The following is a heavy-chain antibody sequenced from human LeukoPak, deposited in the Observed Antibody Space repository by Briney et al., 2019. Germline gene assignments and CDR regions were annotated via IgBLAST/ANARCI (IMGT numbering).Heavy chain of an antibody. D-gene: IGHD3-10*01. CDR3: ARDRAEKFPYYYYGLDV. Sequence: MPSETLSLTCTVSGGSISSSSYYWSWIRQSPGKELEWIGSIYYSGSTYYNPSLKSRVTISIDTSKNQFSLKLSSVTAADTAVYYCARDRAEKFPYYYYGLDVWGQGTTVTVSS. V-gene: IGHV4-39*07. CDR1: GGSISSSSYY. CDR2: IYYSGST. J-gene: IGHJ6*02.